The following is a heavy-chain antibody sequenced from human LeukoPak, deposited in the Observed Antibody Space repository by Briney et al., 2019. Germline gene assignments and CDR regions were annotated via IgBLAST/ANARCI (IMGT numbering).Heavy chain of an antibody. CDR2: ISGSGGST. J-gene: IGHJ4*02. CDR3: ARLLHSNNWHGDY. Sequence: QAGGSLRLSCGDSGFTFSSYGMSWVRQAPGKGLEWVSTISGSGGSTYYADSVKGRFTISRDNSKNTLYLQMNSLRAEDTAVYYCARLLHSNNWHGDYWGQGTLVTVSS. D-gene: IGHD1-1*01. CDR1: GFTFSSYG. V-gene: IGHV3-23*01.